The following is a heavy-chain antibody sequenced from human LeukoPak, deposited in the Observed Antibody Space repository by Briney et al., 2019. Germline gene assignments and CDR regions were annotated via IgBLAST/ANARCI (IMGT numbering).Heavy chain of an antibody. CDR2: INPNSGGT. V-gene: IGHV1-2*02. D-gene: IGHD2/OR15-2a*01. CDR1: GYTFTGYY. CDR3: ARDHALWSNCFDY. Sequence: ASVKVSCKASGYTFTGYYMHWVRQAPGQGLEWMGWINPNSGGTNYAQKFQGRVTMTRDTSISTAYMELRSLTSDDTAVYYCARDHALWSNCFDYWGQGTLVTVSS. J-gene: IGHJ4*02.